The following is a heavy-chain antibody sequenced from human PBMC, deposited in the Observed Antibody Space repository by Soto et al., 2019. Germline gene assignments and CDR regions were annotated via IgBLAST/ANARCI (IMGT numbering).Heavy chain of an antibody. CDR1: GFTFSSYW. J-gene: IGHJ4*02. D-gene: IGHD2-15*01. Sequence: PGGSLRLSCAASGFTFSSYWMSWVRQAPGKGLEWVANIKQDGSEKYYVDSVKGRFTISRDNAKNSLYLQMNSLRAEDTAVYYCAGDHCSGGSCYSYRFDYWGQGTLVTVSS. CDR3: AGDHCSGGSCYSYRFDY. V-gene: IGHV3-7*01. CDR2: IKQDGSEK.